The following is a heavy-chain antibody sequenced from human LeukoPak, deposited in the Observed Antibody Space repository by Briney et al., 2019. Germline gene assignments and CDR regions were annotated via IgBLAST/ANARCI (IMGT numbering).Heavy chain of an antibody. CDR1: GYTFTGYY. CDR2: IIPIFRTT. CDR3: ARVPQFDILTGYPTHYYCYMDV. J-gene: IGHJ6*03. V-gene: IGHV1-69*05. D-gene: IGHD3-9*01. Sequence: SVKVSCKASGYTFTGYYMHWVRQAPGQGLEWMGGIIPIFRTTNYAQKFQGRVTITTDESTTTAYMELNSLRSEDTAVYYCARVPQFDILTGYPTHYYCYMDVWGKGTTVTVSS.